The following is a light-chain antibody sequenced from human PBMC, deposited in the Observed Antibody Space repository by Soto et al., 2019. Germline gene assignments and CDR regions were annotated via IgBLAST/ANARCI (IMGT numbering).Light chain of an antibody. V-gene: IGKV3-20*01. CDR3: QQYGRTPLT. J-gene: IGKJ4*01. CDR2: DAS. Sequence: EIVLTQSPGTLSLSPGERASLSCRASQSVSRNYVAWYHYKPGQAPRLLIYDASTRATGIPDRFSGSGSGADFTLTISRLEHEDFAVYFCQQYGRTPLTFGGGSKVEIK. CDR1: QSVSRNY.